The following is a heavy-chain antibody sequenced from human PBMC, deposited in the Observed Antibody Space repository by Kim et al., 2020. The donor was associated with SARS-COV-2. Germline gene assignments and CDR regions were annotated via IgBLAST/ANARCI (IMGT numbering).Heavy chain of an antibody. CDR2: ISYDGSNK. CDR1: GFTFSSYG. D-gene: IGHD6-13*01. V-gene: IGHV3-30*18. CDR3: AKEQYSSSWYDLARYYYYAKAD. Sequence: GGSLRLSCAASGFTFSSYGMHWVRQAPGKGLEWVAVISYDGSNKYYADSVKGRFTISRDNSKNTLYLQMNSLRAEDTAVYYCAKEQYSSSWYDLARYYYYAKADWGQGTTVSVSS. J-gene: IGHJ6*02.